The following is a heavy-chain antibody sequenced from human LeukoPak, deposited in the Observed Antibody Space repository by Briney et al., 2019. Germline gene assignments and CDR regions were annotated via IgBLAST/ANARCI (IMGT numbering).Heavy chain of an antibody. D-gene: IGHD6-13*01. J-gene: IGHJ4*02. V-gene: IGHV4-34*01. Sequence: SETLSLTCAVYGESFSGYYWSWIRQPPGRGLEWIGEINHSGGTSYSASLKSRVTISVDTSKNQFSLKRNSVTAADTAVYYCARGDIAAGGAPFDYWGQGTLVTVSS. CDR3: ARGDIAAGGAPFDY. CDR1: GESFSGYY. CDR2: INHSGGT.